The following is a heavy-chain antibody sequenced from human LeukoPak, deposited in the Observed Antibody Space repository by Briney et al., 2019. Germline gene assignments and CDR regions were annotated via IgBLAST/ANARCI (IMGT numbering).Heavy chain of an antibody. D-gene: IGHD2-2*01. J-gene: IGHJ4*02. CDR1: GFTFSSYE. Sequence: QPGASLRLSCASSGFTFSSYEMNWVRQAPGKGLEWVSYISSSGSTIYYADSVKGRFTISIDNAKNSLYLQMSLLRADDTALYHCARIPGKRSAEFHSWGQGTRVTVSS. CDR3: ARIPGKRSAEFHS. CDR2: ISSSGSTI. V-gene: IGHV3-48*03.